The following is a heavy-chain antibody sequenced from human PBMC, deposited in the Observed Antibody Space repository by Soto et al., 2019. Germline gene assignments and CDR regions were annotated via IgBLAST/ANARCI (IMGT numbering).Heavy chain of an antibody. CDR3: ARGANDDSAFDI. V-gene: IGHV3-48*01. CDR1: GFTVTIYS. J-gene: IGHJ3*02. CDR2: ISSSSTI. Sequence: GSTRLCSSASGFTVTIYSVDLLRQAPGKGLEWVSSISSSSTIYYADSVKGRFTISRDNAKNSLYLQMNSLRAEDTAVYYCARGANDDSAFDIWGQGTMVTVSS. D-gene: IGHD3-16*01.